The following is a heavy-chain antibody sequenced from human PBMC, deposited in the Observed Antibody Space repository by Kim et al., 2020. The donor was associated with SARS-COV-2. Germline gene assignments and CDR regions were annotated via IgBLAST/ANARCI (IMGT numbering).Heavy chain of an antibody. J-gene: IGHJ1*01. CDR2: ISGSGGST. CDR1: GFTFSSYA. Sequence: GGSLRLSCAASGFTFSSYAMSWVRQAPGKGLEWVSAISGSGGSTYYADSVKGRFTISRDNSKNTLYLQMNSLRAEDTAVYYCAKVWPKFGGPPRGYLQHWGQGTLVTVSS. D-gene: IGHD3-10*01. CDR3: AKVWPKFGGPPRGYLQH. V-gene: IGHV3-23*01.